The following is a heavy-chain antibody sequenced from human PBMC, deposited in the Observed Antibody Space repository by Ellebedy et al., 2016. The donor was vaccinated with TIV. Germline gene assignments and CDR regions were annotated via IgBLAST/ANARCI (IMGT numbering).Heavy chain of an antibody. V-gene: IGHV3-53*01. CDR2: IHTAGDT. D-gene: IGHD1-20*01. Sequence: GGSLRLSCAASGFAVSYTYMSWVRQAPGKGLEWVSVIHTAGDTYYADSVKGRFTISRDSSKNTLFLQMNSLRAEDTAMYYCARRITGTYGDDAFDIWGQGTMVTVSS. CDR3: ARRITGTYGDDAFDI. J-gene: IGHJ3*02. CDR1: GFAVSYTY.